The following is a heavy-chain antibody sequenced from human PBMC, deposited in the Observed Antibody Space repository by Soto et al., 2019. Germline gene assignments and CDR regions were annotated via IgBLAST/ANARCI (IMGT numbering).Heavy chain of an antibody. V-gene: IGHV1-69*08. D-gene: IGHD3-10*01. J-gene: IGHJ3*02. Sequence: QVQLVQSGAEVKKPGSSVKVSCKASGGTFSSYTISWVRQAPGQGLEWMGRIIPILGIANYAQKFPGRVTITADKSTSTAYMELSSLRSEATAVYYCARDGADGSGSYEDAFDIWGQGTMVTVSS. CDR1: GGTFSSYT. CDR3: ARDGADGSGSYEDAFDI. CDR2: IIPILGIA.